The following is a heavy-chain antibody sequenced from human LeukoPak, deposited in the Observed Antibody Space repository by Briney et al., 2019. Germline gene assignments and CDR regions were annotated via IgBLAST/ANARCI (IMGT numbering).Heavy chain of an antibody. V-gene: IGHV3-33*01. CDR3: AREEMVRGVIIGRFDAFDI. D-gene: IGHD3-10*01. CDR1: GFTFSSYG. CDR2: IWYDGSNK. Sequence: GRSLRLSCAASGFTFSSYGMHWVRQAPGEGLEWVAVIWYDGSNKYYADSVKGRFTISRDNSKNTLYLQMNSLRAEDTAVYYCAREEMVRGVIIGRFDAFDIWGQGTMVTVSS. J-gene: IGHJ3*02.